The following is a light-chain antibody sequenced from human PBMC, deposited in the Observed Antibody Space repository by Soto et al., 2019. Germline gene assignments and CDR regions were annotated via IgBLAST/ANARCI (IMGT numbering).Light chain of an antibody. CDR2: NVS. CDR1: SSDVGGYNY. J-gene: IGLJ1*01. Sequence: QSVLTQPTSVSGSPGQSITISCTGTSSDVGGYNYVSWYQHHPGKAPKLMICNVSDRPSGVSIRFSGSKSGNTASLTISGLQAEDEADYYCSSYTTSSTPWVFGTGTKVTVL. V-gene: IGLV2-14*03. CDR3: SSYTTSSTPWV.